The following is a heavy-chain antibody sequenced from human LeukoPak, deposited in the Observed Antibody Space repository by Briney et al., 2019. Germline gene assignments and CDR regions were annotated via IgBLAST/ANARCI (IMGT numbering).Heavy chain of an antibody. J-gene: IGHJ5*02. Sequence: GGSLRLSCAASGFTFSSYGMSWVRQAPGKGLEWVSAISGSGGSTYYADSVKGRFTISRDNSKNTLYLQMNSLRAEDTAVYYCAKGGEAASLNWFDPWGQGTLVTVSS. CDR2: ISGSGGST. CDR1: GFTFSSYG. CDR3: AKGGEAASLNWFDP. D-gene: IGHD6-13*01. V-gene: IGHV3-23*01.